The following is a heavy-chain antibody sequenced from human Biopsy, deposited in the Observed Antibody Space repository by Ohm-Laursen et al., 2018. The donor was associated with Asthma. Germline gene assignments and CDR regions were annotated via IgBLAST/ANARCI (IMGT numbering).Heavy chain of an antibody. V-gene: IGHV1-69*13. J-gene: IGHJ4*02. CDR3: ARKAGSCISRTCYSLDF. CDR1: GGTFNTYV. Sequence: SVKVSCKPLGGTFNTYVIGWGRQAPGQGLEWMGGINSVFGTTTYPQKFQDRVTITADDSTSTVYMELSSLRSEDTAVYYCARKAGSCISRTCYSLDFWGQGTLVTVFS. D-gene: IGHD2-2*01. CDR2: INSVFGTT.